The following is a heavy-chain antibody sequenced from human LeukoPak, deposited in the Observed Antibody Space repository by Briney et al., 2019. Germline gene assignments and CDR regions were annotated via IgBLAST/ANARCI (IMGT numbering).Heavy chain of an antibody. CDR1: GYTFTSYY. J-gene: IGHJ4*02. D-gene: IGHD3-10*01. CDR3: ATSAEWFGELFY. V-gene: IGHV1-46*01. Sequence: ASVKVSCKASGYTFTSYYMHWVRQAPGQGLEWMGIINPSGGSTSHAQKFQGRVTMTRDTSTSTVYMELSSLRSEDTAVYYCATSAEWFGELFYWGQGTLVTVSS. CDR2: INPSGGST.